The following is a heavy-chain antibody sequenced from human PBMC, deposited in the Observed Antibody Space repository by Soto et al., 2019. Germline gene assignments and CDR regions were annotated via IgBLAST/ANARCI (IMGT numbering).Heavy chain of an antibody. CDR2: ISGSGGST. Sequence: EVQLLESGGGLVQPGGSLRLSCAASGFTFSSYAMSWVRQAPGKGLEWVSAISGSGGSTYYADSVKGRFTISRDNSKNTLYRQMNSLRAEDTAVYYCAKDLTPYSSGPLVRWGQGTLVTVSS. V-gene: IGHV3-23*01. J-gene: IGHJ4*02. D-gene: IGHD6-19*01. CDR3: AKDLTPYSSGPLVR. CDR1: GFTFSSYA.